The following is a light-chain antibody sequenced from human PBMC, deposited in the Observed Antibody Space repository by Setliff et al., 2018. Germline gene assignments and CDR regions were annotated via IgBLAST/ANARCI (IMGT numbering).Light chain of an antibody. CDR3: SIHRSRGYV. CDR2: DVT. J-gene: IGLJ1*01. Sequence: QSALTQPASVSGSPGQSITISCTGTGSDVGTSKYVSWYQQHPGKAPKLIVYDVTTRPSGVSNRFSGSKSGNTASLTISGLQAEDEADYYCSIHRSRGYVFGTGTKGTVL. V-gene: IGLV2-14*03. CDR1: GSDVGTSKY.